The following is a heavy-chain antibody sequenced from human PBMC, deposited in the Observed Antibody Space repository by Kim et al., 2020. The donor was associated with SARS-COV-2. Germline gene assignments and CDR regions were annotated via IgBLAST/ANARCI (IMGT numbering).Heavy chain of an antibody. CDR1: GFTFDDYA. Sequence: GGSLRLSCAASGFTFDDYAMHWVRQASGKGLEWVSGISWNSGSIGYADSVKGRFTISRDNAKNSLYLQMNSLRAEDTALYYCAKIGSGMNWFDPWGQGTLVTVSS. J-gene: IGHJ5*02. CDR2: ISWNSGSI. V-gene: IGHV3-9*01. CDR3: AKIGSGMNWFDP. D-gene: IGHD2-15*01.